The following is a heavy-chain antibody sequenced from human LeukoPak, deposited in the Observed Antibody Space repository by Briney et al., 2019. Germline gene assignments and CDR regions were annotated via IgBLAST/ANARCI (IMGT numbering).Heavy chain of an antibody. D-gene: IGHD2-15*01. CDR1: GFSFSSYS. Sequence: GGSLRISCAASGFSFSSYSMSWVRQAPGKGLEWVSVVSVSGGGTYYTVSVKGRFTISRDNSKNTLFLQMNSLRVEDTAVYYCANLRGRGAYACSGASCYSYWGQGTLVTVPP. CDR3: ANLRGRGAYACSGASCYSY. CDR2: VSVSGGGT. V-gene: IGHV3-23*01. J-gene: IGHJ4*02.